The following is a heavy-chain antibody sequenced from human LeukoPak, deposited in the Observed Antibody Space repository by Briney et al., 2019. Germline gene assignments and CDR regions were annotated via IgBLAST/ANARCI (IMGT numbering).Heavy chain of an antibody. V-gene: IGHV4-61*01. CDR2: IHYSGST. D-gene: IGHD2-15*01. Sequence: SETLSLTCSVSGGSVRSNSHYWNWIRQPPGKGLEWIGYIHYSGSTDYNPAFKSRVTMPVDTSKNQFSLKVTSMTAADTAVYFCARDPGATSPNCHIDCWGQGTLVTVSS. J-gene: IGHJ4*02. CDR1: GGSVRSNSHY. CDR3: ARDPGATSPNCHIDC.